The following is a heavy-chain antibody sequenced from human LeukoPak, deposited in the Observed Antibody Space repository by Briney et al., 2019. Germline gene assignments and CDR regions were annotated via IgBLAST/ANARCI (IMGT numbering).Heavy chain of an antibody. D-gene: IGHD6-19*01. Sequence: GGSLRLSCTASGFTFSSRWMTWVRQPPGKGLEWVANIKEDGSVKYYVDSVKGRFTISRDNTKNVLYLQMNSLRADDTAVYFCARDSTWLLDYWGQGTPITVSS. CDR2: IKEDGSVK. V-gene: IGHV3-7*03. J-gene: IGHJ4*02. CDR1: GFTFSSRW. CDR3: ARDSTWLLDY.